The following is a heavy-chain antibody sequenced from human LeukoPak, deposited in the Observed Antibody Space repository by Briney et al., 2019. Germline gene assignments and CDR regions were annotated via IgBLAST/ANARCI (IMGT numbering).Heavy chain of an antibody. J-gene: IGHJ4*02. D-gene: IGHD3-22*01. CDR2: ISSSSSYI. V-gene: IGHV3-21*01. CDR1: GFTFSSYS. CDR3: ARGAWDSSGLDFDY. Sequence: GGSLRLSCAASGFTFSSYSMNWVRQAPGKGLEWVSSISSSSSYIYYADSVKGRFTISRDNAKNSLYLQMNSPRAEDTAVYYCARGAWDSSGLDFDYWGQGTLVTVSS.